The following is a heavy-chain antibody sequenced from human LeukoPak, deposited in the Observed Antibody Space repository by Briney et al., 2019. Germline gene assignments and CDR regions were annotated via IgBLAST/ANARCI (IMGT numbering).Heavy chain of an antibody. Sequence: SETLSLTCAVYGGSFSGYYWSWIRQPPGKGLEWIGEINHSGSTNYNPSLKSRVTISVDTSKNQFSLKLSSVTAADTAVYYCAVVVVSDAFDIWGQGTMVTVSS. D-gene: IGHD2-15*01. CDR3: AVVVVSDAFDI. J-gene: IGHJ3*02. CDR2: INHSGST. V-gene: IGHV4-34*01. CDR1: GGSFSGYY.